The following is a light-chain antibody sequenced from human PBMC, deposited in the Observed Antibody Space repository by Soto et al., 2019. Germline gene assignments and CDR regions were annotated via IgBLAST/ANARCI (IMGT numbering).Light chain of an antibody. CDR1: QSVSSN. Sequence: EIVVTQSPATLSVSAGERATLSCRASQSVSSNLAWYQQKPGQAPRLLIYGASTRAAGIPARFSGSGSGTEFTLTISSLQSEDVAVYYCQQYNNWPPPFGQGTKVE. J-gene: IGKJ1*01. CDR2: GAS. V-gene: IGKV3-15*01. CDR3: QQYNNWPPP.